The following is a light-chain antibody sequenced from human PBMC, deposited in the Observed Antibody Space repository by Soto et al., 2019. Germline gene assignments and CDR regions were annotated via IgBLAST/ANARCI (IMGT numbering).Light chain of an antibody. CDR3: QQFSSYPLT. CDR2: GAS. V-gene: IGKV3-15*01. CDR1: QSVSRN. J-gene: IGKJ4*01. Sequence: VMTQSPAPLSVSPGERATLSCMASQSVSRNVAWYQQKPGQAPRLLIYGASTRATGIPARFSGSGSGTECTLTISSLQSEDVALYHCQQFSSYPLTFGGGTKVDIK.